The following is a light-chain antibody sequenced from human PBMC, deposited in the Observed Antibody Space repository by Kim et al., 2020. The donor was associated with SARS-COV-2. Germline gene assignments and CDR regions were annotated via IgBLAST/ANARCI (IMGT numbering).Light chain of an antibody. CDR1: SGSVTTAHH. J-gene: IGLJ3*02. CDR2: NTY. V-gene: IGLV8-61*01. CDR3: VLYMTGGTWV. Sequence: GETVTITGGLWSGSVTTAHHPSWNQQTPGQAPSTLIYNTYSRSSGVPDRFSGSILGNRAALTIKGAEAADESHYYCVLYMTGGTWVFGGGTQLTVL.